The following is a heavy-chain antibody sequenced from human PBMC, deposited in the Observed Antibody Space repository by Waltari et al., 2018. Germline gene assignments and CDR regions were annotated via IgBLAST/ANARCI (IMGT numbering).Heavy chain of an antibody. CDR3: ARDDSSSGSYDAFDI. CDR2: IKGDGSRK. V-gene: IGHV3-7*01. Sequence: EAQLVESGGGLVQPGGSLRLSCAASGFSFSHYWMSWVRQAPGKGLEWVADIKGDGSRKYFLVSVRGRFSISRDNTKNSVDLQMNSLRAEDTAVYYCARDDSSSGSYDAFDIWGQGTMVAVSS. J-gene: IGHJ3*02. D-gene: IGHD3-22*01. CDR1: GFSFSHYW.